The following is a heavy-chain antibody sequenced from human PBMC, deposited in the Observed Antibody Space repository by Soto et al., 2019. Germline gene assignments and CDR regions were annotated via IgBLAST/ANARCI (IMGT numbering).Heavy chain of an antibody. J-gene: IGHJ6*02. CDR3: AKDRDGAAAGPTKFYGMDV. Sequence: EVQLLESGGGLVQPGGSLRLSCAASGFTFSSYAMSWVRQAPGKGLEWVSVISGSGDSTYYADSVRGRFTISRDNSKNTRYLQLISLRAEDTAVYYCAKDRDGAAAGPTKFYGMDVWGQGTTVTVSS. D-gene: IGHD6-13*01. CDR2: ISGSGDST. V-gene: IGHV3-23*01. CDR1: GFTFSSYA.